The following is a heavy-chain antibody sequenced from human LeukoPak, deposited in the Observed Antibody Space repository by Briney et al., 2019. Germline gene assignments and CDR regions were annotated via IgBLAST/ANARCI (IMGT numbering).Heavy chain of an antibody. V-gene: IGHV4-34*01. J-gene: IGHJ4*02. Sequence: SETLSLTCAVYGGSFSSYYWSWIRQPPGKGLEWIGEINHSGSTNYNPSLKSRVTISVDTSKNQFSLKLSSVTAADTAVYYCARGPTYYYDSRETLTDDYWGQGTLVTVSS. D-gene: IGHD3-22*01. CDR2: INHSGST. CDR1: GGSFSSYY. CDR3: ARGPTYYYDSRETLTDDY.